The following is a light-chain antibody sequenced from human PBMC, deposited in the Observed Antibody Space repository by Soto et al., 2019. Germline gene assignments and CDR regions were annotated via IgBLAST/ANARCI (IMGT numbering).Light chain of an antibody. CDR2: AAF. J-gene: IGKJ1*01. Sequence: DIQMTQSPSSLSASVGDRVTITCRARQDISNYVAWYQQKPGKVPKLLIYAAFSLQTGVPSRFSGSGSGTEFSLTIGGLQPEDVATYYCQNYNSALGRAFGQGTKVDIK. V-gene: IGKV1-27*01. CDR1: QDISNY. CDR3: QNYNSALGRA.